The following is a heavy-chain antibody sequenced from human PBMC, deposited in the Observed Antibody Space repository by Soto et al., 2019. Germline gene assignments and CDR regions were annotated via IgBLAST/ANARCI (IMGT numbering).Heavy chain of an antibody. J-gene: IGHJ5*02. CDR3: ERGAAAVPSDPHNWFDP. V-gene: IGHV3-30-3*01. Sequence: GGSLRLSCAASGFTFSSYAMHWVRQAPGKGLEWVAVISYDGSNKYYADSVKGRFTISRDNSKNTLYLQMNSLRAEDTAVYYCERGAAAVPSDPHNWFDPWGQGTLVTVSS. CDR1: GFTFSSYA. D-gene: IGHD6-13*01. CDR2: ISYDGSNK.